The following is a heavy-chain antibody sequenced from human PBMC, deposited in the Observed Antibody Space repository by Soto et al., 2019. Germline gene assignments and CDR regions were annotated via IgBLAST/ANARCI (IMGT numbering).Heavy chain of an antibody. CDR1: GFTFSSYA. CDR3: ASFGYDISGYDAFDI. V-gene: IGHV3-30-3*01. D-gene: IGHD3-22*01. CDR2: ISYDGSNK. J-gene: IGHJ3*02. Sequence: GGSLRLSCAASGFTFSSYAMHWVRQAPGKGLEWVAVISYDGSNKYYADSVKGRFTISRDNSKNSLYLQMNSLRAEDTAVYYFASFGYDISGYDAFDIWGQGTMVTVSS.